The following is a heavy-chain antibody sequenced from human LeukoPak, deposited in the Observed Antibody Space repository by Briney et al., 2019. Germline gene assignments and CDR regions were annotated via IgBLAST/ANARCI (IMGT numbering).Heavy chain of an antibody. J-gene: IGHJ4*02. V-gene: IGHV4-59*01. Sequence: SETLPLTCTVSGGSLRLYYWTWIRQPPGKGLEWLGYIFYSGNTLYDPAVKSRITMSLDTSKTQFSLNLSSVTAADTAVYYCARVVCTSCPYFDYWGQGTLVTVSS. CDR1: GGSLRLYY. D-gene: IGHD2-2*01. CDR3: ARVVCTSCPYFDY. CDR2: IFYSGNT.